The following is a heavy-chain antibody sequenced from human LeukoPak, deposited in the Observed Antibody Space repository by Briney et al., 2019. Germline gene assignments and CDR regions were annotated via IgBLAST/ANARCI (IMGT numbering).Heavy chain of an antibody. D-gene: IGHD5-12*01. Sequence: ASVKVSCKVSGYTLTELSMHWVRQAPGKGLEWMGGFDPVDGETIYAQKFQGRVTMTEDTSTDTAYMELSSLRSEDMAVYYCATATYSGYDYWGQGTLVTVSS. CDR2: FDPVDGET. J-gene: IGHJ4*02. CDR3: ATATYSGYDY. CDR1: GYTLTELS. V-gene: IGHV1-24*01.